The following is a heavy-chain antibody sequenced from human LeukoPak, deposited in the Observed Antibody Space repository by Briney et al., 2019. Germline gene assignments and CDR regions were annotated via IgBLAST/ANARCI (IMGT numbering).Heavy chain of an antibody. CDR1: GGSISSGGYS. V-gene: IGHV4-30-2*01. Sequence: SETLSLTCAVSGGSISSGGYSWSWIRQPPGKGLEWIGYIYHSGSTYYNPSLKSRVTISVDRSKNQFSLKLSSVTAADTAVYYCAREDCSSTSCPHDYWGQGTLVTVSS. D-gene: IGHD2-2*01. CDR2: IYHSGST. CDR3: AREDCSSTSCPHDY. J-gene: IGHJ4*02.